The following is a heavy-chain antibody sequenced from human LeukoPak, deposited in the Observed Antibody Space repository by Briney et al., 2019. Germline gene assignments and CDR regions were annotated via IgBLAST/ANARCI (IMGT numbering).Heavy chain of an antibody. Sequence: GASVKVSCKTSGYTFTDDYLHWVRQAPGQGLQWMGWINPNSGGANFAQKFQGRVTLTRDTSIITAYMELSSLRSDDTAVYYCARDGWHSPNYWGQGTQVTVSS. D-gene: IGHD6-19*01. J-gene: IGHJ4*02. CDR1: GYTFTDDY. CDR3: ARDGWHSPNY. V-gene: IGHV1-2*02. CDR2: INPNSGGA.